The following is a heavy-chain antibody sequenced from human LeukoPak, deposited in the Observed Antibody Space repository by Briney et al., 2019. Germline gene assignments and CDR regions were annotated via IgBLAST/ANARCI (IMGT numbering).Heavy chain of an antibody. D-gene: IGHD3-10*01. CDR3: AREGYYYGSGTDEGAFDI. CDR2: INHSGST. CDR1: GGSFSGYY. J-gene: IGHJ3*02. Sequence: PSETLSLTCAVYGGSFSGYYWSWIRQPPGKGLEWIGEINHSGSTNYNPSLKSRVTISVDTSKNQFSLKLSSVTAADTAVYYCAREGYYYGSGTDEGAFDIWGQGTMVTVSS. V-gene: IGHV4-34*01.